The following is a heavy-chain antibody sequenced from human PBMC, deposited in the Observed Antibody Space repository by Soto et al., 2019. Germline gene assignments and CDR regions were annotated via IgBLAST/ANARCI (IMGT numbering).Heavy chain of an antibody. CDR1: GGSISSGGYS. CDR3: ARGRGGTGNWFDP. Sequence: SETLSLTCAVSGGSISSGGYSWSWIRQPPGKGLEWIGYIYHSGSTYYNPSLKSRVTISVDRSKNQFSLKLSSVTAADTAVYYCARGRGGTGNWFDPWGQGTLVTGSS. D-gene: IGHD3-10*01. CDR2: IYHSGST. V-gene: IGHV4-30-2*01. J-gene: IGHJ5*02.